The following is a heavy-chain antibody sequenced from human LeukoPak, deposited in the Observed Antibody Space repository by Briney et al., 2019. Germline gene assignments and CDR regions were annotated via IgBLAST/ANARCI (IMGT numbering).Heavy chain of an antibody. V-gene: IGHV3-11*06. CDR3: ARDCYSYGCALDY. D-gene: IGHD5-18*01. Sequence: GGSLRLSCAASGFTFSDYYMSWIRQAPGKGLEWVSYISSSSSYTNYADSVKGRFTISRDNAKNSLYLQMNSLRAEDTAVYYCARDCYSYGCALDYWGQGTLVTVSS. J-gene: IGHJ4*02. CDR1: GFTFSDYY. CDR2: ISSSSSYT.